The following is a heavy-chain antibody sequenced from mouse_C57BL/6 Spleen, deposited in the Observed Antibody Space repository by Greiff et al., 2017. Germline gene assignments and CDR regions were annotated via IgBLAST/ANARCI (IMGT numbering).Heavy chain of an antibody. CDR1: GFTFSSYA. CDR3: TRGLGLWYFDV. CDR2: ISSGGDYI. D-gene: IGHD4-1*01. J-gene: IGHJ1*03. V-gene: IGHV5-9-1*02. Sequence: EVQRVESGEGLVKPGWSLKLSCAASGFTFSSYAMSWVRQTPEKRLEWVAYISSGGDYIYYADTVKGRFTISRDNARNTLYLQMSSLKSEDTAMYYCTRGLGLWYFDVWGTGTTVTVSS.